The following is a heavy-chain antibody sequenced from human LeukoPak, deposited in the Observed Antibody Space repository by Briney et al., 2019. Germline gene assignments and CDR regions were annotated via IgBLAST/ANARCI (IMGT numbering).Heavy chain of an antibody. V-gene: IGHV3-7*01. CDR2: IKEDGSEK. CDR1: GFIFRNYW. Sequence: GGSLRLSCAASGFIFRNYWMSWVRQAPGKGLEWVANIKEDGSEKFYVDSVRGRFTISRDNAKKSLHLQMSSLRGEDTAVYYCARFALNQVLVLGWAYLDSWGQGIQVTVST. J-gene: IGHJ4*02. D-gene: IGHD2-15*01. CDR3: ARFALNQVLVLGWAYLDS.